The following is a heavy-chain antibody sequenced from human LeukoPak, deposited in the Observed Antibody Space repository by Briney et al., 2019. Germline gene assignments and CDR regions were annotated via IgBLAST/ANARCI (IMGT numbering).Heavy chain of an antibody. CDR2: IASETYGGTA. CDR3: TRDQTPYY. V-gene: IGHV3-49*04. J-gene: IGHJ4*02. Sequence: GGSLRLSCTASGFSFGDYAMTWVRQAPGKGLEWVGFIASETYGGTAEYAASVKGRFTISRDDSKSIAYLQMNSLKTEDTAVYYCTRDQTPYYWGQGTLVTVSS. CDR1: GFSFGDYA.